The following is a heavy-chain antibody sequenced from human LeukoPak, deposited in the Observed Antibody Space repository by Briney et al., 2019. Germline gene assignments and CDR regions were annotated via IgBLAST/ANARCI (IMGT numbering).Heavy chain of an antibody. CDR1: GFTFSNAW. D-gene: IGHD2-2*01. CDR3: TTGPPYCSSTSCRRDY. J-gene: IGHJ4*02. CDR2: IKSKTDGGTT. V-gene: IGHV3-15*01. Sequence: PGGSLRLSCVASGFTFSNAWMSWVRQAPGKGLEWVGRIKSKTDGGTTDYAAPVKGRFTISRDDSKNTLYLQTNSLKTEDTAVYYCTTGPPYCSSTSCRRDYWGQGTLVTVSS.